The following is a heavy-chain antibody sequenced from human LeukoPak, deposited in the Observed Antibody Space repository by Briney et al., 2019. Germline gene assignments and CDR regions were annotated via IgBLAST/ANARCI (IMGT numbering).Heavy chain of an antibody. CDR3: AGDSDGNDAFDI. D-gene: IGHD6-13*01. CDR2: TYYRSKWYN. J-gene: IGHJ3*02. Sequence: SQTLSPTCAISGDSVSSNSAAWNWIRQSPSGGLEWLGRTYYRSKWYNDYAVSVKSRITINTDTSKNQFSLQLNSVTPEDTAVYYCAGDSDGNDAFDIWGQGTMVTVSS. V-gene: IGHV6-1*01. CDR1: GDSVSSNSAA.